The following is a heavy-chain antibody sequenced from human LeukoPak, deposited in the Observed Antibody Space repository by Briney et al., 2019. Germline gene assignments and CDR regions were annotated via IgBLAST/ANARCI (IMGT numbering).Heavy chain of an antibody. Sequence: GGSLRLSCAASGFTFSRHGMHWVRQAPGKGLEWVAFIRYDASDKYYADSVKGRFTISRDNSKNTLYLQMNSLRPEDTAVYYCAKDKAFLAGYFDYWGQGNLVTVSS. CDR2: IRYDASDK. V-gene: IGHV3-30*02. J-gene: IGHJ4*02. CDR1: GFTFSRHG. CDR3: AKDKAFLAGYFDY.